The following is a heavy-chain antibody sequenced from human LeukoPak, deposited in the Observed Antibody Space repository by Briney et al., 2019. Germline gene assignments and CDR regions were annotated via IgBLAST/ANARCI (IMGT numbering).Heavy chain of an antibody. CDR2: IRGCGGNT. D-gene: IGHD1-26*01. V-gene: IGHV3-23*01. CDR3: AKTSGRYYDFDY. J-gene: IGHJ4*02. CDR1: GFTFSTFA. Sequence: GGSLRLSCAASGFTFSTFAMSWVRQAPGKGLEWVSGIRGCGGNTFHADSVKGRFTISRDNSKNTLYLQMNSLRAEDTAVYYCAKTSGRYYDFDYWGQGTLVTVSS.